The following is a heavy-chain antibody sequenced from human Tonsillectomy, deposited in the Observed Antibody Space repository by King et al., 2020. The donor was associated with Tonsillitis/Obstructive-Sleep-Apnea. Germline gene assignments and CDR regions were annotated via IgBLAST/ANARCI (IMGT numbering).Heavy chain of an antibody. CDR2: IYSGDST. D-gene: IGHD2-15*01. CDR3: ASGCTESSGDPDYYYMDV. J-gene: IGHJ6*03. CDR1: GFTVSSNY. V-gene: IGHV3-53*01. Sequence: VQLVESGGGLIQPGGSLRLSCAASGFTVSSNYMSWVRQAPGKGLEWVSLIYSGDSTYYADSVQGRFTISRDNSKNTVYLQMNSLRAEDTAVYHCASGCTESSGDPDYYYMDVWGKGTTVTVS.